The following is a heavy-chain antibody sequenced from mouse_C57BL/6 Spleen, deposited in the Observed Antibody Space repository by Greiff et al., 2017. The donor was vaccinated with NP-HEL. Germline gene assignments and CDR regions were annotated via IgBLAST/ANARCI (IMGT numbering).Heavy chain of an antibody. J-gene: IGHJ1*03. V-gene: IGHV1-53*01. CDR3: ARFGSSYDWYFDV. CDR1: GYTFTSYW. Sequence: VQLKQPGTELVKPGASVKLSCKASGYTFTSYWMHWVKQRPGQGLEWIGNINPSKGGTNYNEKFKSKATLTVDKSSSTAYMQLSSLTSEDSAVYYCARFGSSYDWYFDVWGTGTTVTVSS. CDR2: INPSKGGT. D-gene: IGHD1-1*01.